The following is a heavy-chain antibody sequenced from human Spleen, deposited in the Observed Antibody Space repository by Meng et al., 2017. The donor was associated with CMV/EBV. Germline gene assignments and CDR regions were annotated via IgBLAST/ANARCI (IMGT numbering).Heavy chain of an antibody. CDR1: GFTFSNAW. J-gene: IGHJ6*02. CDR2: IYTCGST. CDR3: ARWGSSTSCYAPQYGMDV. V-gene: IGHV3-66*02. D-gene: IGHD2-2*01. Sequence: GESLKISCAASGFTFSNAWMSWVRQAPGKGLEWVSVIYTCGSTYYADSVKGRFTISRDNSKNTLYLQMNSLRAGDTAVYYCARWGSSTSCYAPQYGMDVWGQGTTVTVSS.